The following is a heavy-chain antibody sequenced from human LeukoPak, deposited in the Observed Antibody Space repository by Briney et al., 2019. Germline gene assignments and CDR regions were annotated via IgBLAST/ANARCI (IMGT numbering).Heavy chain of an antibody. D-gene: IGHD3-3*01. V-gene: IGHV1-8*01. J-gene: IGHJ4*02. CDR2: MNPISGNT. CDR3: ARGQSGRRFLADY. Sequence: ASVKVSCKASGYTFSSYDINWVRQATRQGLEWMGWMNPISGNTGYAQKFQGRVTITRDNSINTAYMDLTNLRSEDTAVYYCARGQSGRRFLADYWGQGTLVTVSS. CDR1: GYTFSSYD.